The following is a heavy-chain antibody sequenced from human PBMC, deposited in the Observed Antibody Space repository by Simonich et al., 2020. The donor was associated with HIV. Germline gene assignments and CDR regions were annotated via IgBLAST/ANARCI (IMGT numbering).Heavy chain of an antibody. CDR3: AREVVATTDY. Sequence: QVQLQESGPGLVKPSEPLSLTCAVSGYSINSGYYWAWIRQPPGKVLEWIGNVYHSGSTYYNPSLKNRVTIPVDTSKNQFSLRLTSVTAADTAVYYCAREVVATTDYWGQGTLVTVSS. D-gene: IGHD5-12*01. CDR2: VYHSGST. J-gene: IGHJ4*02. CDR1: GYSINSGYY. V-gene: IGHV4-38-2*02.